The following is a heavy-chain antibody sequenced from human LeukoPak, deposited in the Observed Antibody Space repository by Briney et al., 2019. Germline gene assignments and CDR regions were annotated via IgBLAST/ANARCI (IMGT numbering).Heavy chain of an antibody. CDR2: ISGSGGST. D-gene: IGHD2-15*01. CDR3: AKDQSRYCSGGSCYSGDY. V-gene: IGHV3-23*01. CDR1: GFTFSSYA. Sequence: PGGSLRLSCAASGFTFSSYAMSWVRQAPVKGLEWVSGISGSGGSTYYADSVKGRFTISRDDSKNTLYLQMNSLRAEDTAVYYCAKDQSRYCSGGSCYSGDYWGQGTLVTVSS. J-gene: IGHJ4*02.